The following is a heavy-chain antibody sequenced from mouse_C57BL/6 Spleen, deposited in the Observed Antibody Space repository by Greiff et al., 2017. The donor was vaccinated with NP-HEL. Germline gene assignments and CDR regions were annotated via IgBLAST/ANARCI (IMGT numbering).Heavy chain of an antibody. CDR1: GFTFSSYA. J-gene: IGHJ4*01. CDR2: ISSGGDYI. CDR3: TRIFRGGYAMDY. Sequence: EVMLVESGEGLVMPGGSLKLSCAASGFTFSSYAMSWVRQTPEKRLEWVAYISSGGDYIYYADTVKGRFTISRDNARNTLYLQMSSLKSEDTAMYYCTRIFRGGYAMDYWGQGTSVTVSA. D-gene: IGHD1-1*02. V-gene: IGHV5-9-1*02.